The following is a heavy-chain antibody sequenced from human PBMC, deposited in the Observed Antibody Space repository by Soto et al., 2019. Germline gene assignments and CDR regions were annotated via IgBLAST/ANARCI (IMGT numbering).Heavy chain of an antibody. CDR2: IFPSDSDT. V-gene: IGHV5-51*01. CDR1: GYKFTSSC. Sequence: GESVKISCRTSGYKFTSSCIAWVRQKPGKGLEWMGIIFPSDSDTRYSPSFQGQVTISADRSTSTVFLQWASLKASDTAVYFCARKDKSGYFNWFDPWGQGTLVTVSS. D-gene: IGHD3-22*01. CDR3: ARKDKSGYFNWFDP. J-gene: IGHJ5*02.